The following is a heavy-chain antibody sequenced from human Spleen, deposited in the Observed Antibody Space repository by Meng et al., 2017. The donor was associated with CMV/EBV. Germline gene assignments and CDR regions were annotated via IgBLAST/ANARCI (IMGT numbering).Heavy chain of an antibody. D-gene: IGHD1-26*01. J-gene: IGHJ4*02. CDR1: GFTFSSYA. CDR3: AKDGGTFYNYFDY. V-gene: IGHV3-23*01. Sequence: GESLKISCAASGFTFSSYAMSWVRQAPGKGLEWVSAISGSGGSTYYADSVKGRFTISRDNSKNTVSLQMNSLRADDTAVYYCAKDGGTFYNYFDYWGQGTLVTVSS. CDR2: ISGSGGST.